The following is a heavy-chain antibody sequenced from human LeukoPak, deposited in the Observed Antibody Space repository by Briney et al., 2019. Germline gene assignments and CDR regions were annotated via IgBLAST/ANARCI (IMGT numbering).Heavy chain of an antibody. CDR1: GLTFSSYG. D-gene: IGHD2-15*01. CDR2: ISITGGTT. Sequence: GGSLRLSCAASGLTFSSYGMSWVRQAPGRGLEWVSAISITGGTTYNADSVRGRFTISRDNSRNTLYLQMNSLRAEDTAIYYCAKNGDRGAYCSGGTCYPYYYYYMDVWGKGTTVTISS. J-gene: IGHJ6*03. V-gene: IGHV3-23*01. CDR3: AKNGDRGAYCSGGTCYPYYYYYMDV.